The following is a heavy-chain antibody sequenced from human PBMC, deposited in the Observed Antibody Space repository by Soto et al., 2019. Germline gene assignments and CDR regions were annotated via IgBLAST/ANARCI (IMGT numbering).Heavy chain of an antibody. CDR1: GFTFSTYS. J-gene: IGHJ1*01. Sequence: GSLRLSCVASGFTFSTYSMNWVRQAPGKGLEWVSYISPSSDAIYYADSVKGRFTISRDNAKNSLYLQMNSLRDGDTAVYYCARDWGGTPEHFLHWGQGTLVTVSS. CDR2: ISPSSDAI. CDR3: ARDWGGTPEHFLH. D-gene: IGHD7-27*01. V-gene: IGHV3-48*02.